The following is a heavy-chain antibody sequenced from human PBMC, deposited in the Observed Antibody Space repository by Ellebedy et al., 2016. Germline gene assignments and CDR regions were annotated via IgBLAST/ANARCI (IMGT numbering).Heavy chain of an antibody. V-gene: IGHV3-74*03. D-gene: IGHD6-13*01. Sequence: GESLKISCAASGFTFSSYAMSWVRQAPGKGLVWVARINTDGSSTTYADSVKGRFTISRDNAKNTMYLQMSSLRAEDTAVYFCARAAYSSSWFDMYFDPWGRGALVTVSS. CDR1: GFTFSSYA. J-gene: IGHJ2*01. CDR3: ARAAYSSSWFDMYFDP. CDR2: INTDGSST.